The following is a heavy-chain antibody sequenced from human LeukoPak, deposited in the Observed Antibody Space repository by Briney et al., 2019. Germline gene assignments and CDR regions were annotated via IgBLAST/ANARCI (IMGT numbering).Heavy chain of an antibody. J-gene: IGHJ4*02. D-gene: IGHD1-26*01. CDR2: TYSSGST. CDR3: ATESYGGA. Sequence: GGSLRLSCAASDFTVSSNSMGWVRQAPGKGLEWVSVTYSSGSTHYADSVKGRFTISRDSSKNTLYLQMNSLRAEDTAVYYCATESYGGAWGQGTLVTVSS. V-gene: IGHV3-53*01. CDR1: DFTVSSNS.